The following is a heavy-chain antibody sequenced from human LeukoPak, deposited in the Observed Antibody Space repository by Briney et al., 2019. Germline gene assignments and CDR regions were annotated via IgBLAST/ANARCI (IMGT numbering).Heavy chain of an antibody. J-gene: IGHJ4*02. D-gene: IGHD3-22*01. CDR3: ARDSFLYDSSGYYVSH. V-gene: IGHV4-38-2*02. Sequence: SETLSLTCTVSGYSISSGYYWGWIRQPPGKGLEWIGSIYHSGSTYYNPSLKSRVTISVDTSKNQFSLKLSSVTAADTAVYYCARDSFLYDSSGYYVSHWGQGTLVTVSS. CDR1: GYSISSGYY. CDR2: IYHSGST.